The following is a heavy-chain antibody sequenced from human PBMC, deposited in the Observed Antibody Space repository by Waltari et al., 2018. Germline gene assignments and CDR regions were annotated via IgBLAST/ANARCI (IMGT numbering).Heavy chain of an antibody. CDR1: GGSISSGGYY. CDR2: IYYSGST. V-gene: IGHV4-31*03. D-gene: IGHD5-18*01. J-gene: IGHJ4*02. Sequence: QVQLQESGPGLVKPSQTLSLTCTVSGGSISSGGYYWSWIRQHPGKGLEWIGYIYYSGSTYYNPSLKSRFTISVDTSKNQFSLKLSSVTAADTAVYYCAREKNSYGTDYFDYWGQGTLVTVSS. CDR3: AREKNSYGTDYFDY.